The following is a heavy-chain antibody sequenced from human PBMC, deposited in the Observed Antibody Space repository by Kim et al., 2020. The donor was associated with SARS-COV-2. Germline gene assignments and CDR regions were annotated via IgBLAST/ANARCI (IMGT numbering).Heavy chain of an antibody. Sequence: GGSLRLSCAASGFTFSSYAMSWVRQAPGKGLEWVSAISGSGGSTYYADSVKGRFTISRDNSKNTLYLQMNSLRAEDTAVYYCAKDRAPKTGYYLTSYYYGMDVWGQGTTVTVSS. CDR3: AKDRAPKTGYYLTSYYYGMDV. D-gene: IGHD3-9*01. CDR1: GFTFSSYA. V-gene: IGHV3-23*01. J-gene: IGHJ6*02. CDR2: ISGSGGST.